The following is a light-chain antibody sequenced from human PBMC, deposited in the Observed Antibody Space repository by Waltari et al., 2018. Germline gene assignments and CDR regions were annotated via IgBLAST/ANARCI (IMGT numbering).Light chain of an antibody. Sequence: EIVITQSPASLSVSPGERATLSCRASQSVSSNLAWYQQKPGQAPSLLIYAASTRATGIPARFSGGGSGTEFTLTISSLQSEDFAVYYCQQYNNWPPSITFGQGTRLEIK. CDR1: QSVSSN. J-gene: IGKJ5*01. CDR3: QQYNNWPPSIT. CDR2: AAS. V-gene: IGKV3-15*01.